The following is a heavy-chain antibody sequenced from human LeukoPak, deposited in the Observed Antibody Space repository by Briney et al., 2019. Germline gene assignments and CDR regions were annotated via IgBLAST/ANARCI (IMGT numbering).Heavy chain of an antibody. CDR3: ARFDGDGSGYDY. CDR2: IYYSWST. Sequence: PSETLSLTCTVSGGSISSSSYYWGWIRQPPGKGLEWIGSIYYSWSTYYNASIKSRVTISVDTSKNQFSLKLSSVTAADTAVYYCARFDGDGSGYDYWGQGTLGTVS. V-gene: IGHV4-39*07. CDR1: GGSISSSSYY. D-gene: IGHD3-22*01. J-gene: IGHJ4*02.